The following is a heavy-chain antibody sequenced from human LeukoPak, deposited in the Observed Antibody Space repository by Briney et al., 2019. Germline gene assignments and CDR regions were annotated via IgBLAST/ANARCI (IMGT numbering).Heavy chain of an antibody. CDR1: GGSISSGGYY. CDR2: IYHSGST. CDR3: ARGYSGYDPTYFDY. Sequence: SQTLSLTCTVSGGSISSGGYYWSWIRQPPGKGLEWIGYIYHSGSTYYNPSLKSRVTISGDTSKKQFSLKLSSVTAADTAVYYCARGYSGYDPTYFDYWGQGTLVTVSS. J-gene: IGHJ4*02. V-gene: IGHV4-30-2*01. D-gene: IGHD5-12*01.